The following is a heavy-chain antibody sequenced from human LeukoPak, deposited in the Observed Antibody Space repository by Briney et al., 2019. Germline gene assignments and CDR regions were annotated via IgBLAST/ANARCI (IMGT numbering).Heavy chain of an antibody. Sequence: GRSLRLSCAASGFTFSSYAMSWVRQAPGKGPEWVSTISIDGGRTYYGDSVKGRFTLSRDTSKNTLYLQRNSLRAEDTAVYYCARKGIGSSRYQNMDVWGKGTTVTVSS. CDR1: GFTFSSYA. D-gene: IGHD6-25*01. J-gene: IGHJ6*03. CDR3: ARKGIGSSRYQNMDV. V-gene: IGHV3-23*01. CDR2: ISIDGGRT.